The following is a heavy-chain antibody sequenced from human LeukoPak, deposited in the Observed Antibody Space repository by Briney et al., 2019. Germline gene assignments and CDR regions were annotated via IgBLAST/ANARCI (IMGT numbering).Heavy chain of an antibody. D-gene: IGHD2-2*01. CDR2: TNPSTGGT. Sequence: ASVKVSCKTSGYTFTGSYLHWVRRVPGQGLEWMGWTNPSTGGTKSAQQFEGRVTMTRDTSNTTGYLELRSLRLDDTATYYCARGGAFCSITTCHEFDHWGQGTLVIVSS. J-gene: IGHJ4*02. CDR1: GYTFTGSY. CDR3: ARGGAFCSITTCHEFDH. V-gene: IGHV1-2*02.